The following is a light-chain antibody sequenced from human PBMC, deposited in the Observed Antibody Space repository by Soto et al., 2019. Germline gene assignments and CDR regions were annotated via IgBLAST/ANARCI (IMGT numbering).Light chain of an antibody. Sequence: QSALTHPASVSVSPGQSITISCTGTSSDVGGYNNVSWYQQHPGKAPKLMIYDVSNRPSGVSNRFSGSKSGKTASLTISGLQAEDEADYYCSSYTSSSTAVVFGGGTKLTVL. J-gene: IGLJ2*01. CDR2: DVS. CDR1: SSDVGGYNN. CDR3: SSYTSSSTAVV. V-gene: IGLV2-14*01.